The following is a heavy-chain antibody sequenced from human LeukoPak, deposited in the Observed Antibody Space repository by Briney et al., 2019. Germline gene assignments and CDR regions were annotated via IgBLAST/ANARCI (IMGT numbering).Heavy chain of an antibody. CDR2: ISPNSGGT. J-gene: IGHJ6*02. V-gene: IGHV1-2*02. Sequence: ASVKVSCKTSGYTFTGYYIHWVRQAPGQGPEWMGWISPNSGGTNYAQKFQGRVTMTRDTSISTAYMELSRLRSDDTAVYYCARGAVTSGYYYYGMDVWGQGTTVTVSS. D-gene: IGHD4-17*01. CDR3: ARGAVTSGYYYYGMDV. CDR1: GYTFTGYY.